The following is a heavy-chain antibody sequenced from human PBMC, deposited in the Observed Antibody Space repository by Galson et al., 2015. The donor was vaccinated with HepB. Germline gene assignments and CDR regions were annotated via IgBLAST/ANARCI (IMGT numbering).Heavy chain of an antibody. J-gene: IGHJ3*02. Sequence: QSGAEVKKPGTSVKVSCKASGYTFTGYYMHWVQQAPGQGLEWMGWINPNSGGTNYAQKFQGWVTMTRDTSISTAYMELSRLRSDDTAVYYCAREARGANYYGSGSYYMEYAFDIWGQGTMVTVSS. CDR3: AREARGANYYGSGSYYMEYAFDI. CDR2: INPNSGGT. CDR1: GYTFTGYY. D-gene: IGHD3-10*01. V-gene: IGHV1-2*04.